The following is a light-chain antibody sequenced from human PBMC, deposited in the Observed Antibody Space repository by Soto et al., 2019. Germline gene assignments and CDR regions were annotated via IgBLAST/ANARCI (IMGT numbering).Light chain of an antibody. Sequence: AIQMTQSPSSLSASVGDRVTITCRASQDIRNELGWYQQRPGKAPIALIYGASNLQSGAPSSFSGSGFVTDFTLTISSLQPEDFATYYCLQDRNYPRTFGQGTKVDSK. J-gene: IGKJ1*01. V-gene: IGKV1-6*01. CDR2: GAS. CDR3: LQDRNYPRT. CDR1: QDIRNE.